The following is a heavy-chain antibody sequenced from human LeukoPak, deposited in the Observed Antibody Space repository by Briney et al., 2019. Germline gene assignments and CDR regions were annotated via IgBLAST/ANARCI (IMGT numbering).Heavy chain of an antibody. CDR3: ARDGDFDL. J-gene: IGHJ4*02. D-gene: IGHD3-16*01. CDR2: INKDGSEE. V-gene: IGHV3-7*01. CDR1: GFTFSSYW. Sequence: GGSLRLSCAASGFTFSSYWMSWVRQAPGKGLEWVADINKDGSEECYVDSVKGRFTISRDNAKNSLYLQMNSLRVEDTAVYYCARDGDFDLWGQGIQVTVSS.